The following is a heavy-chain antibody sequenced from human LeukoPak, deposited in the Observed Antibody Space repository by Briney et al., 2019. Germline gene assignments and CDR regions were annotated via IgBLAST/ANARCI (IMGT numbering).Heavy chain of an antibody. V-gene: IGHV3-23*01. J-gene: IGHJ4*02. CDR3: ATTKQARRYFDY. CDR2: TSGSGGST. CDR1: GFTFSSYA. Sequence: GGSLRLSCAASGFTFSSYAMSWVRQAPGKGLEWVSATSGSGGSTYYADSVKGRFTISRDNSKNTLYLQMNTLRAEDTAVYYCATTKQARRYFDYWGQGTLVTVSS. D-gene: IGHD1-1*01.